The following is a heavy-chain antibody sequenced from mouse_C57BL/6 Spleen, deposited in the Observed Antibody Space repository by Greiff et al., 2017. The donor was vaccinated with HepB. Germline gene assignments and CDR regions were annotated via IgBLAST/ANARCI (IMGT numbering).Heavy chain of an antibody. V-gene: IGHV5-9-1*02. D-gene: IGHD1-1*01. CDR3: TRGHGSREGYAMDY. Sequence: EVKLMESGEGLVKPGGSLKLSCAASGFTFSSYAMSWVRQTPEKRLEWVAYISSGGDYIYYADTVKGRFTISRDNARNTLYLQMSSLKSEDTAMYYCTRGHGSREGYAMDYWGQGTSVTVSS. CDR1: GFTFSSYA. J-gene: IGHJ4*01. CDR2: ISSGGDYI.